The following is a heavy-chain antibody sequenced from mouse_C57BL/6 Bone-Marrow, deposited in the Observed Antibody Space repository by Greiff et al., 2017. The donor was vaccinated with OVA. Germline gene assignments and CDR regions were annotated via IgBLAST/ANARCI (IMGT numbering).Heavy chain of an antibody. CDR1: GYTFTSYG. D-gene: IGHD1-1*01. CDR3: ARYTTVVAPRFDV. V-gene: IGHV1-81*01. Sequence: QVQLKQSGAELARPGASVKLSCKASGYTFTSYGISWVKQRTGQGLEWIGEIYPRSGNTYYNEKFKGKATLTADKSSSTAYMELRSLTSEDSAVYFCARYTTVVAPRFDVWGTGTTVTVSS. CDR2: IYPRSGNT. J-gene: IGHJ1*03.